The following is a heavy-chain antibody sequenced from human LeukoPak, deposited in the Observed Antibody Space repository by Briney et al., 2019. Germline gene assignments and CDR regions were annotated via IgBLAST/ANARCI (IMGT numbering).Heavy chain of an antibody. V-gene: IGHV1-69*05. D-gene: IGHD1-26*01. Sequence: SVKVSCKASGGTFSSYAISWVRQAPGQGLEWMGGIIPIFGTANYAQKFQGRVTITTDESTSTAYMELSSLRSEDTAVYYCASNPLGGSYSVYWGQGTLVTVSS. CDR2: IIPIFGTA. CDR3: ASNPLGGSYSVY. CDR1: GGTFSSYA. J-gene: IGHJ4*02.